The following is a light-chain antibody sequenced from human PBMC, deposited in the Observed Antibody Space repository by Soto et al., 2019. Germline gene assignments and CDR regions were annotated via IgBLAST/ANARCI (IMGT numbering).Light chain of an antibody. CDR2: GAF. CDR1: QSVRSN. V-gene: IGKV3-15*01. Sequence: EIVMTQSPVTLSVSPGERATLSCRASQSVRSNLAWYQQKPGQAPSLLIYGAFTRATGIPTRFSGTGSGTEFTLTISSLQSEDFGLYYCQQYNDWPLTVGQGTKVDMK. CDR3: QQYNDWPLT. J-gene: IGKJ1*01.